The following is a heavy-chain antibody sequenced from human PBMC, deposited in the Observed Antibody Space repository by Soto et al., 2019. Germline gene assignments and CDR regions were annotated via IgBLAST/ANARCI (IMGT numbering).Heavy chain of an antibody. CDR3: ARDGGTTVINFDY. D-gene: IGHD4-17*01. V-gene: IGHV4-59*01. CDR2: IYYSGST. CDR1: GGSINNYY. J-gene: IGHJ4*02. Sequence: SETLSLTCTVSGGSINNYYWSRIRQPPGKGLEWIGYIYYSGSTTNYNPSLKSRVTISVDTSKNQFSLKLSSVTAADTAVYYCARDGGTTVINFDYWGQGTLVTVSS.